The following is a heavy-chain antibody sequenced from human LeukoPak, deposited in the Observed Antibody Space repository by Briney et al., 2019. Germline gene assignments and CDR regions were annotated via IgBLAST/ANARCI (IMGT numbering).Heavy chain of an antibody. D-gene: IGHD3-3*01. Sequence: GGSLRLSCAASGFTFSDYNMRWIRQAPGKGLEWVSAISGSGGSTYYADSVKGRFTISRDNSKNTLYLQMNSLRAEDTAVYYCAKSNLGVPVVFGDAFDIWGQGTMVTVSS. V-gene: IGHV3-23*01. J-gene: IGHJ3*02. CDR1: GFTFSDYN. CDR2: ISGSGGST. CDR3: AKSNLGVPVVFGDAFDI.